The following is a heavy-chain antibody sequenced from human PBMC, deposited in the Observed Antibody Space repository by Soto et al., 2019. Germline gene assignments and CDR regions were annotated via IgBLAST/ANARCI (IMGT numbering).Heavy chain of an antibody. CDR2: ISYSGST. V-gene: IGHV4-61*01. Sequence: SEPLSHTCPVSGGSVSGASFYLNWIRQPPGKGLEWIGYISYSGSTNYNPSLRSRVTISVDTSKNQFSLRLTSATAADTAVYYCARGDAINWFDSWGQGTRVTVFS. J-gene: IGHJ5*01. CDR3: ARGDAINWFDS. CDR1: GGSVSGASFY. D-gene: IGHD2-2*01.